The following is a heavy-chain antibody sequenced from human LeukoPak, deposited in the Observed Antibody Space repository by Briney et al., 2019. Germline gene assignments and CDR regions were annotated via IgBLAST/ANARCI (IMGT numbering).Heavy chain of an antibody. CDR3: ARGAKYCSGGSCYDYDKLFDY. J-gene: IGHJ4*02. D-gene: IGHD2-15*01. CDR2: INQGGSGK. CDR1: GFTFSSYS. Sequence: GGSLRLSCAASGFTFSSYSMNWVRQAPGKGPEWVATINQGGSGKDYVDSVKGRFSISRDNAKNSLYLQMNSLRAEDTAVYYCARGAKYCSGGSCYDYDKLFDYWGQGTLVTVSS. V-gene: IGHV3-7*01.